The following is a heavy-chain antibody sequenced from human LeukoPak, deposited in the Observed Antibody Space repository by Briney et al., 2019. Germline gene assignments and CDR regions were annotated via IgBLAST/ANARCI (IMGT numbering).Heavy chain of an antibody. CDR2: ISYDGSNK. V-gene: IGHV3-30*04. D-gene: IGHD6-19*01. CDR1: GFTFSSYA. J-gene: IGHJ4*02. CDR3: ARDMFSSGWGPFDY. Sequence: AGSLRLSCAASGFTFSSYAMHWVRQAPGKGLEWVAVISYDGSNKYYADSVKGRFTISRDNSKNTLYLQMNSLRAEDTAVYYCARDMFSSGWGPFDYWGQGTLVTVSS.